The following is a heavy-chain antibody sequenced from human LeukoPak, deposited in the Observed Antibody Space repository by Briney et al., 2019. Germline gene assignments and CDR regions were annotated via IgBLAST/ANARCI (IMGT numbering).Heavy chain of an antibody. CDR3: AKGSVDTSYIDY. CDR1: GFTFSNFA. Sequence: PGRSLRLSCAASGFTFSNFAMTWVRLAPGRGLEWVSTVSGSGDSTHFADSVKGRFTISRDNSKNTLYLQMNRLRVEDTALYYCAKGSVDTSYIDYWGQGTLVTVSS. D-gene: IGHD3-10*01. J-gene: IGHJ4*02. CDR2: VSGSGDST. V-gene: IGHV3-23*01.